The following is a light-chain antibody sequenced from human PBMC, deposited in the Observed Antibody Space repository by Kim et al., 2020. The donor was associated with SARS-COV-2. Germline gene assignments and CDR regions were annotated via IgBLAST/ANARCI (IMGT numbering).Light chain of an antibody. CDR1: QSVSSSY. Sequence: EIVLTQSPGTLSLSPGERATLSCRASQSVSSSYLAWYQQKPGQAPRLLIYGASSRATGIPDRFSGSGSGTDFTLTISRLEPEDFAVYYCGKYGSTQDTFGQGTKLEI. V-gene: IGKV3-20*01. CDR3: GKYGSTQDT. CDR2: GAS. J-gene: IGKJ2*01.